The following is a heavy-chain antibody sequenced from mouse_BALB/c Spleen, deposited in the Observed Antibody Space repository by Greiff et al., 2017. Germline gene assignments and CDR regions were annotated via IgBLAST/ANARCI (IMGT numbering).Heavy chain of an antibody. CDR3: ARQGGVRRFDY. V-gene: IGHV5-6*01. J-gene: IGHJ2*01. D-gene: IGHD2-14*01. Sequence: EVKLMESGGDLVKPGGSLKLSCAASGFTFSSYGMSWVRQTPDKRLEWVATISSGGSYTYYPDSVKGRFTISRDNAKNTLYLQMSSLKSEDTAMYYCARQGGVRRFDYWGQGTTLTVSS. CDR2: ISSGGSYT. CDR1: GFTFSSYG.